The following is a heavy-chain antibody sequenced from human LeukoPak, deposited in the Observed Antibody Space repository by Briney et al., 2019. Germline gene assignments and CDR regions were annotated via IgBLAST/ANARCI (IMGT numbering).Heavy chain of an antibody. D-gene: IGHD2-2*01. J-gene: IGHJ6*02. CDR3: ARESGAGGQLLDYYYYGMDV. CDR2: ISAYNGNT. CDR1: GYTFTSYG. Sequence: ASVKVSCKASGYTFTSYGISWVRQAPGQGLEWMGWISAYNGNTNYAQKLQGRVTMTADTSTSTAYMELRSLRSDDTAVCYCARESGAGGQLLDYYYYGMDVWGQGTTVTVSS. V-gene: IGHV1-18*01.